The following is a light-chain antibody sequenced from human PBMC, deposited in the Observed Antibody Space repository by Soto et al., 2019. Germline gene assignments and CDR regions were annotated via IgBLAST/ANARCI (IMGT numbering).Light chain of an antibody. Sequence: DIQMTQSPSTLSASVEDRVTITCGASQSISSWLAWYQQKPGKAPKLLIYDASSLESGVPSRFSGSGSGTEFTLTISSPQPDDFATNYCHQYNSYSQYTFGQGTKLEIK. V-gene: IGKV1-5*01. CDR2: DAS. CDR1: QSISSW. J-gene: IGKJ2*01. CDR3: HQYNSYSQYT.